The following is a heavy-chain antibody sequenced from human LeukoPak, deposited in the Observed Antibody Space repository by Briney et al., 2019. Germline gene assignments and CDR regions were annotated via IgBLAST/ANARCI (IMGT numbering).Heavy chain of an antibody. CDR2: SSGSGGNT. D-gene: IGHD6-25*01. V-gene: IGHV3-23*01. CDR1: GFTFSSYA. Sequence: GGSLRFSCAASGFTFSSYAMSWVRQAPGKGLEWVSGSSGSGGNTYYADSVKGRFTISRDNSKNTVYLQMNSLRAGDTAVYYCAREATSSSGWYIDYWGQGTLVTVSS. J-gene: IGHJ4*02. CDR3: AREATSSSGWYIDY.